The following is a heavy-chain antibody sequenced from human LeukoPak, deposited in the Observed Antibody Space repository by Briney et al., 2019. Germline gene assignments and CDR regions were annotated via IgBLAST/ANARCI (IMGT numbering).Heavy chain of an antibody. CDR3: ARAERTVNVFDI. CDR2: IYTSGST. CDR1: DGSMLSYH. V-gene: IGHV4-4*07. D-gene: IGHD1-1*01. J-gene: IGHJ3*02. Sequence: SGPGLVKSSETLSLTCSVSDGSMLSYHWSWTRQPAGKGLEWIGRIYTSGSTDYNPSLMSRVTMSVDTSKNHFSLILRSVTAADTAVYYCARAERTVNVFDIWGQGTIVTVSS.